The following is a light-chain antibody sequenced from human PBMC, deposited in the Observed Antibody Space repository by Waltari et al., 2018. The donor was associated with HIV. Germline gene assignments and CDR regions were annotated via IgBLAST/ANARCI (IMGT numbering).Light chain of an antibody. Sequence: DIVLTQSPSTLSLSLGERATLSCRTSQSVSDYLAWYQQKPGQAPRLLIYDASKRATGIRARLRGSGTGTDIALTISSIEPQDCEVYYCQQRTSESPRLAFGGWTKVEI. CDR2: DAS. CDR3: QQRTSESPRLA. V-gene: IGKV3-11*01. CDR1: QSVSDY. J-gene: IGKJ4*01.